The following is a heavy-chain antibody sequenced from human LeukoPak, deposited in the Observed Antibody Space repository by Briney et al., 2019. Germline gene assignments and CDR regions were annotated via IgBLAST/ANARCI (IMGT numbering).Heavy chain of an antibody. V-gene: IGHV3-21*01. J-gene: IGHJ6*02. CDR3: ARDLVDFYYGMDV. Sequence: GGSLRLSCAASGFTFSSYGMHWVRQAPGKGLEWVSSISSSSSYIYYADSVKGRFTISRDNAKNSLYLQMNSLRAEDTAVYYCARDLVDFYYGMDVWGQGTTVTVSS. CDR1: GFTFSSYG. CDR2: ISSSSSYI.